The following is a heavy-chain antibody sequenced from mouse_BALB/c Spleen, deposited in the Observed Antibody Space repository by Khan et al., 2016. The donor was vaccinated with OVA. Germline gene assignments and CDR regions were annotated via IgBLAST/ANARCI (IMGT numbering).Heavy chain of an antibody. CDR2: IRYDGSN. D-gene: IGHD3-1*01. J-gene: IGHJ3*01. Sequence: EVQLQESGPGLVKPSQSLSLTCSVTGYSITSGYYWNWIRQFPGNKLEWMGYIRYDGSNNYNPSLKNRISITRDTSKNQFFLKLNSVTTEDTATYYCARGGSSGPAWLAYWGQGTLVTVSA. V-gene: IGHV3-6*02. CDR1: GYSITSGYY. CDR3: ARGGSSGPAWLAY.